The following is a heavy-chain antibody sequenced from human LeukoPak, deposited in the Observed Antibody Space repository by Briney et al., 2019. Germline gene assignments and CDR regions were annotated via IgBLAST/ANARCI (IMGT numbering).Heavy chain of an antibody. V-gene: IGHV4-34*01. CDR2: INHSGST. CDR1: GGSFSGYY. CDR3: ARGSSSWHGSCYFDY. J-gene: IGHJ4*02. Sequence: SETLSLTCAVYGGSFSGYYWSWIRQPPGKGLEWIGEINHSGSTNYNPSLKSRVTISVDTSKNQFSLKLSSVTAADTAVYYCARGSSSWHGSCYFDYWGQGTLVTVSS. D-gene: IGHD6-13*01.